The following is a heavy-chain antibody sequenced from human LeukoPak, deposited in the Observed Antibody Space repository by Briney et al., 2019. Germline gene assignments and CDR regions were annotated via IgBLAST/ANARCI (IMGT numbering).Heavy chain of an antibody. CDR2: ISPSDSTT. D-gene: IGHD6-13*01. CDR1: GYSFTTYL. V-gene: IGHV5-51*01. J-gene: IGHJ3*02. Sequence: GESLKICCKGSGYSFTTYLIGWVRQMPGKGLGSMGIISPSDSTTRYSPSFQGQVTISADRSITTAYLQWSSLKASDTAMYYCASGAGIAAPGTYDAFDIWGQGTMVTVSS. CDR3: ASGAGIAAPGTYDAFDI.